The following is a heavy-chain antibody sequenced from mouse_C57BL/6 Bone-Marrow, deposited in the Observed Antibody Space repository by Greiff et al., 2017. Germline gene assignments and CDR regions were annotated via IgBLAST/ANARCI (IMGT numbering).Heavy chain of an antibody. CDR1: GYTFTSYW. J-gene: IGHJ3*01. CDR2: IDPSDSYT. V-gene: IGHV1-50*01. Sequence: QVQLQQPGAELVKPGASVKLSCKASGYTFTSYWMQWVKQRPGQGLEWTGEIDPSDSYTNYNQKFKGKATLTVDTSSSTAYMQLSSLTSEDSAVYYCAPIYYYGSSFAYWGQGTLVTVSA. D-gene: IGHD1-1*01. CDR3: APIYYYGSSFAY.